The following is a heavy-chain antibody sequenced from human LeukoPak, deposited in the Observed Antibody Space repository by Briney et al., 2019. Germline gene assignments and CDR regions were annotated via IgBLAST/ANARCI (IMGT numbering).Heavy chain of an antibody. CDR2: IYYSGST. CDR1: GGSISSSSYY. CDR3: ARAQKRYYYDSSGYPDY. Sequence: SETLSLTCTVSGGSISSSSYYWGWIRQPPGKGLEWIGSIYYSGSTYYNPSLKSRVTISVDTSKNQFSLKLSSVTAADTAVYYCARAQKRYYYDSSGYPDYWGRGTLVTVSS. J-gene: IGHJ4*02. V-gene: IGHV4-39*07. D-gene: IGHD3-22*01.